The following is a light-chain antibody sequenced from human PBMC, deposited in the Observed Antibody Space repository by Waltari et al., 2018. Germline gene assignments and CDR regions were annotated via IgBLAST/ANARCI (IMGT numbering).Light chain of an antibody. Sequence: DFQMTQSPSSLSASVGDRVTITCRASQSISTYLNWYQQKPGKAPNLLIYAASSLQSGVPSRFSGSGSGTDFTLTISSPQPEDFATYYCQQSYSPLTFGGGTKVEIK. V-gene: IGKV1-39*01. CDR2: AAS. CDR3: QQSYSPLT. CDR1: QSISTY. J-gene: IGKJ4*01.